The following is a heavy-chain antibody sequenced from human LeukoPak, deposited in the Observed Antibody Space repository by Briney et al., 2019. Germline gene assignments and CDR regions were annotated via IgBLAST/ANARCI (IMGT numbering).Heavy chain of an antibody. CDR2: INPSGDST. CDR1: GYTFTSYC. V-gene: IGHV1-46*01. J-gene: IGHJ4*02. D-gene: IGHD6-13*01. Sequence: ASVKVSCKASGYTFTSYCMYWVRQAPGQGLEWMGMINPSGDSTTYAQKFQGRVTMTRDTSTRTVYMERSSLRSEDTAVYYCARDVGSSSWYFDYWGQGTLVTVSS. CDR3: ARDVGSSSWYFDY.